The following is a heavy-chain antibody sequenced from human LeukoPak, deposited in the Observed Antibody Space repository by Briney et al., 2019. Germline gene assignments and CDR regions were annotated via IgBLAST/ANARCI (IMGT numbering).Heavy chain of an antibody. Sequence: GASVKVSCKASGYTFTSYAMNWVRQAPGQGLEWMGWINTNTGNPTYAQGFTGRFVFSLDTSVSTAYLQISSLKAEDTAVYYCARQLYCSSTSCFQHWGQGTLVTVPS. CDR1: GYTFTSYA. CDR2: INTNTGNP. CDR3: ARQLYCSSTSCFQH. D-gene: IGHD2-2*01. V-gene: IGHV7-4-1*02. J-gene: IGHJ1*01.